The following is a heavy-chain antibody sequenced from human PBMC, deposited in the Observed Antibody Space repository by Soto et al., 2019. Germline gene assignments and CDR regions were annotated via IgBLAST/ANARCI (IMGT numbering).Heavy chain of an antibody. CDR1: GFSLTTSGVG. CDR2: IYWDDDM. Sequence: QITLNESGPTVVKPAETLTLTCTFSGFSLTTSGVGVGWIRQSPGKAPEWLALIYWDDDMRYSASLKSRLTIPKDTSKNQVVLTMASVDPADTATYYCAHRILRTVFGLVTTTAIYFDFWGQGTPVVVSS. J-gene: IGHJ4*02. CDR3: AHRILRTVFGLVTTTAIYFDF. D-gene: IGHD3-3*01. V-gene: IGHV2-5*02.